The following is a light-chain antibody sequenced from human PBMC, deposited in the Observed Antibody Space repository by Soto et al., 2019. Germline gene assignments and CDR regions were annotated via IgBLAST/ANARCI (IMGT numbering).Light chain of an antibody. V-gene: IGKV2-30*01. CDR3: MQGTQWPYT. CDR2: EVS. Sequence: DVVLTQSPLSLPVTLGQPAYISCKSRQSLVYRHGNTYLSWFQQRPGQSPRPLIYEVSNRDSGVQDIFSGSGSGTDFTLKISGVEAEDVGVYYCMQGTQWPYTVGQGTNLEIK. J-gene: IGKJ2*01. CDR1: QSLVYRHGNTY.